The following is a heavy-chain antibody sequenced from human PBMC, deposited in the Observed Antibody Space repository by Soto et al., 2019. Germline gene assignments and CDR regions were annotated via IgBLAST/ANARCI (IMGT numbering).Heavy chain of an antibody. CDR3: VRGDGGYFDH. CDR1: GYTFTNYG. Sequence: QVQLVQSGVEVKKPGASVKVSCKAMGYTFTNYGLSWVRQAPGEGLEWLGWISAYNGHTKYAQKVQDRVTLTTDTSASTAYLELRSLTSDDTAVYYIVRGDGGYFDHWGQGTLDLVSS. V-gene: IGHV1-18*01. CDR2: ISAYNGHT. J-gene: IGHJ4*02. D-gene: IGHD3-16*01.